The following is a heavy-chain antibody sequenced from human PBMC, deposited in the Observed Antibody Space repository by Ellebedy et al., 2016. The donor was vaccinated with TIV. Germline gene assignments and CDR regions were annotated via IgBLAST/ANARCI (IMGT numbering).Heavy chain of an antibody. CDR1: GDSVSNNGVT. CDR2: TYLTAMWYS. J-gene: IGHJ4*02. D-gene: IGHD3-3*01. V-gene: IGHV6-1*01. Sequence: SQTLSLTCAISGDSVSNNGVTWNWIRQSPSRGLEWLGRTYLTAMWYSEYAAPVKGRISIKADSSKNQFSLHLSSVTPEDTAVYYCARDGLSFGDYWGQGTPVTVSS. CDR3: ARDGLSFGDY.